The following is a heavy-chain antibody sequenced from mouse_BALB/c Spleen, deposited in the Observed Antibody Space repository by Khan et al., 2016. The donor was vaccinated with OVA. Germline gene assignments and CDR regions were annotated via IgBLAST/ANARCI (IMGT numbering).Heavy chain of an antibody. Sequence: EVELVESGGDLVKPGESLKLSCAASGFTFSSYVMSWVRQTPEKRLEWVASISSGGNTYYADSLKGRFTISRDDARNILYLQMSSLRSEDTSMYYCTRGPFYFGFNYFDCWGQGTTLTVSS. D-gene: IGHD1-1*01. V-gene: IGHV5-6-5*01. CDR1: GFTFSSYV. J-gene: IGHJ2*01. CDR3: TRGPFYFGFNYFDC. CDR2: ISSGGNT.